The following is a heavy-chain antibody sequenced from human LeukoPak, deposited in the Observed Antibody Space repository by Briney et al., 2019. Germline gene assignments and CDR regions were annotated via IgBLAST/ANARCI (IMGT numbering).Heavy chain of an antibody. Sequence: GGSLRLSCAASGFTSSSYWMSWVRQAPGKGLEWVANVQQGGSAKYYMDSVKGRFTISRDDAKSSLYLQMNSLRAGDTAVYFCARIRGDGSTFEYWGQGTLVTVSS. D-gene: IGHD5-24*01. CDR3: ARIRGDGSTFEY. J-gene: IGHJ4*02. CDR2: VQQGGSAK. CDR1: GFTSSSYW. V-gene: IGHV3-7*01.